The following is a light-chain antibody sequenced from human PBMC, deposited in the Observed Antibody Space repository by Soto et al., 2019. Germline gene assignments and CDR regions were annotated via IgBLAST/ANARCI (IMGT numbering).Light chain of an antibody. CDR2: LEGSGSY. CDR1: SGHSSYI. J-gene: IGLJ2*01. Sequence: QPVLTQSSSASASLGSSVKLTCTLSSGHSSYIIAWHQQQPGMAPRYLMKLEGSGSYNKGSGVPDRFSGSSSGADRYLTISNLQFEDEANYYCETWDSNTRVFGGGTQLTVL. CDR3: ETWDSNTRV. V-gene: IGLV4-60*02.